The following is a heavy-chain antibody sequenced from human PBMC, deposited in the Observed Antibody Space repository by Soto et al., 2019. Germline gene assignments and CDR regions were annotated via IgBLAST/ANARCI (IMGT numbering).Heavy chain of an antibody. CDR2: LYHIGST. Sequence: SETLSLTCAVSGYSISSGNYWAWIRQPPGRGLEWIGSLYHIGSTHYNTSLKSRVTISVDTFKNHFSLELSSVTAADTAIYYCRSSTSCYDESCVDVWGQGTMVTVSS. CDR3: RSSTSCYDESCVDV. V-gene: IGHV4-38-2*01. D-gene: IGHD2-2*01. CDR1: GYSISSGNY. J-gene: IGHJ6*02.